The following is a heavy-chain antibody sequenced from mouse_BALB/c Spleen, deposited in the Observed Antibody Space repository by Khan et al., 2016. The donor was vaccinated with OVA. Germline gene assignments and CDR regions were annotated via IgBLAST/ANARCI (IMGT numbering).Heavy chain of an antibody. J-gene: IGHJ3*01. D-gene: IGHD2-13*01. Sequence: VQLKQSGSELMKPGASVKISCTASGYSFTNYYIHWVKQSHGQSLEWIGYIDPFNGGTNYNQKFKGTATLTVDKSSSTAYMHLSSLTSEDSAVYYCTRLGTTGWFAYWGQGTLVTVSA. CDR3: TRLGTTGWFAY. CDR1: GYSFTNYY. V-gene: IGHV1S135*01. CDR2: IDPFNGGT.